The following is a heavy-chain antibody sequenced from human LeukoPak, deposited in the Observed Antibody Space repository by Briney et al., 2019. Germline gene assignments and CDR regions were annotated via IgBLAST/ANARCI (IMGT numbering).Heavy chain of an antibody. CDR2: ISSSSAYI. V-gene: IGHV3-21*04. CDR1: GFTFIAYS. D-gene: IGHD3-22*01. J-gene: IGHJ4*02. CDR3: ARDLRVVITGSFDS. Sequence: GGSLRLSCAASGFTFIAYSMNWVRQAPGKGLEWVSSISSSSAYIHYADSVKGRFTISRDNAKNSLYLQMNSLRAEDTALYYCARDLRVVITGSFDSWGQGTLVTVSS.